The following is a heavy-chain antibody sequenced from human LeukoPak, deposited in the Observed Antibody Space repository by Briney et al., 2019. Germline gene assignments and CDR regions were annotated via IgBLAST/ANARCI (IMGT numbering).Heavy chain of an antibody. CDR3: ARDQGIFDY. CDR1: GLPMSDCA. Sequence: GGSLRLSCVGSGLPMSDCAMHWLRHAPGRGLEWVSLISGDGVSTFYADSVKGRFTISRDNAKNSLYLQMNSLRDEDSAVYYCARDQGIFDYWGQGTLVTVSS. CDR2: ISGDGVST. V-gene: IGHV3-43*02. J-gene: IGHJ4*02.